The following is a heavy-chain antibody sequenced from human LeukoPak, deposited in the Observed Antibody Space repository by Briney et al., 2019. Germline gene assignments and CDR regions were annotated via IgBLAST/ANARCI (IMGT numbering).Heavy chain of an antibody. V-gene: IGHV3-30*03. CDR1: GFTFSSYG. J-gene: IGHJ3*02. CDR3: ATDHAMIVVGRAFDI. D-gene: IGHD3-22*01. CDR2: ISYDGSNK. Sequence: GGSLRLSCAASGFTFSSYGMHWVRQAPGKGLEWVAVISYDGSNKYYADSVKGRFTISRDNSKNTLYLQMNSLRAEDTAVYYCATDHAMIVVGRAFDIWGQGTMVTVSS.